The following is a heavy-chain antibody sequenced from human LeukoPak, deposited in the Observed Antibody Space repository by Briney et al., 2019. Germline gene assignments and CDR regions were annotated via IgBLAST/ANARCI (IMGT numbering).Heavy chain of an antibody. CDR3: ARDRVAGYYYYYMDV. CDR1: GFTVSSNY. V-gene: IGHV3-53*01. CDR2: IYSGGST. Sequence: GGPLRLSCAASGFTVSSNYMSWVRQAPGKGLEWVSVIYSGGSTYYADSVKGRFTISRDNSKNTLYLQMNSLRAEDTAVYYCARDRVAGYYYYYMDVWAKGTTVTVSS. J-gene: IGHJ6*03.